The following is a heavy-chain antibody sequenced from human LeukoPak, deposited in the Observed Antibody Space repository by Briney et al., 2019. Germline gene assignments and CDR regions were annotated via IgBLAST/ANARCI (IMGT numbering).Heavy chain of an antibody. D-gene: IGHD4-17*01. V-gene: IGHV3-30-3*01. CDR1: GFTFSSYA. CDR2: ISYDGSNK. Sequence: GGSLRLSCAASGFTFSSYAMYWVHQAPGKGLEWVAVISYDGSNKYYADSVKGRFTISRDNSKNTLYLQMNSLRAEDTAVYYCARAEGPHDYGDYFDYWGQGTLVTVSS. CDR3: ARAEGPHDYGDYFDY. J-gene: IGHJ4*02.